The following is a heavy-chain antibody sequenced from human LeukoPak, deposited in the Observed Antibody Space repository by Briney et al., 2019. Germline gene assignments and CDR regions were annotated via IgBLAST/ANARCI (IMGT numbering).Heavy chain of an antibody. V-gene: IGHV4-39*01. CDR3: ARQAVAVAGTGYFDY. Sequence: SEALSLTCTVSGGSIRSSSYYWGWIRRPPGKGLEWIGSIYYSGSTYYNASLKSRGTISVDASKNQFSLKLNSVTAADTAVYFCARQAVAVAGTGYFDYWGQGTLVTVSS. CDR2: IYYSGST. J-gene: IGHJ4*02. D-gene: IGHD6-19*01. CDR1: GGSIRSSSYY.